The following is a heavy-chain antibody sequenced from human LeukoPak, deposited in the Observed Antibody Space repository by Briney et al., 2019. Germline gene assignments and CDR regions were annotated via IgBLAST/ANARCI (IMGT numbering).Heavy chain of an antibody. CDR3: ARDRHCANGVCHSPPGMDV. D-gene: IGHD2-8*01. V-gene: IGHV3-33*01. CDR2: IWFDGKNE. CDR1: GFTFSSYG. J-gene: IGHJ6*02. Sequence: GGSLRLSCAASGFTFSSYGMHWVRQAPGKGLEWVADIWFDGKNEHFADSVKGRFTISRDNSKNTMYLQINSLRAEDTAVYYCARDRHCANGVCHSPPGMDVWGQGATVTVSS.